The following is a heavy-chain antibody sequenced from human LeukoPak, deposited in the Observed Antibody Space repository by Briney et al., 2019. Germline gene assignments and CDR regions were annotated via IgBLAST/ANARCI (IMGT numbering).Heavy chain of an antibody. J-gene: IGHJ5*02. Sequence: GSSVKVSCKASGGTFSSYAISWVRQAPGQGLEWMGGIIPIFGTANYAQKFQGRVTITTDESTSTAYMELSSLRSEDTAGYYCASAYCGGDCYSGGNWFDPWGQGTLVTVSS. CDR2: IIPIFGTA. CDR1: GGTFSSYA. V-gene: IGHV1-69*05. D-gene: IGHD2-21*02. CDR3: ASAYCGGDCYSGGNWFDP.